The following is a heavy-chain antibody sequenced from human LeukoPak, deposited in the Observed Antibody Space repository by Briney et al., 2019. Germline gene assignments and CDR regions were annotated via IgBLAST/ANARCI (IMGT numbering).Heavy chain of an antibody. Sequence: ASVKVSCKASGYTFTSYYMHWVRQAPGQGLEWVGLINPTGGSTGYAQKFQGRVTMTRDTSTSTVYMELSSLRSEDTAVYYCARAVILTGYPLFDYWGQGTLVTVSS. J-gene: IGHJ4*02. CDR3: ARAVILTGYPLFDY. V-gene: IGHV1-46*01. D-gene: IGHD3-9*01. CDR2: INPTGGST. CDR1: GYTFTSYY.